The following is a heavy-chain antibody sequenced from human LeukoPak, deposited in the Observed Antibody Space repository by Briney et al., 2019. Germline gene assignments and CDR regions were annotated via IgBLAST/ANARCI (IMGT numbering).Heavy chain of an antibody. Sequence: GGSLRLSCAASGFTFSNAWMSWVRQAPGKGREGVGRIKSKTDGGTTDYAAPVKGRFTISRDDSTNTLYLQMNSLKTEDTAVYYCTTEDEYCSSTSCHDAFDIWGQGTMVTVSS. CDR3: TTEDEYCSSTSCHDAFDI. V-gene: IGHV3-15*01. D-gene: IGHD2-2*01. CDR2: IKSKTDGGTT. CDR1: GFTFSNAW. J-gene: IGHJ3*02.